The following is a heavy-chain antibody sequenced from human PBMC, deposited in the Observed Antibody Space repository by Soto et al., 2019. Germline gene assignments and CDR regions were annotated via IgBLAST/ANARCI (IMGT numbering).Heavy chain of an antibody. V-gene: IGHV3-23*01. D-gene: IGHD2-15*01. Sequence: GGSLRLSCAASGFTFSSYAMSWVRQAPGKGLEWVSAISGSGGSTSYADSVKGRFTVSRDNSKNTLYLEMNSLRAEDTALYYCAKPSYSAYYYYYMDVWGKGTTVTVSS. CDR1: GFTFSSYA. J-gene: IGHJ6*03. CDR2: ISGSGGST. CDR3: AKPSYSAYYYYYMDV.